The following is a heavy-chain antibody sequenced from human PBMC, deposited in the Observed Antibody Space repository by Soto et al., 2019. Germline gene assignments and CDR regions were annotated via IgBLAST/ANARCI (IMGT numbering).Heavy chain of an antibody. CDR2: IKSKTDGGTT. CDR1: GFTFSNAW. J-gene: IGHJ3*02. V-gene: IGHV3-15*01. D-gene: IGHD3-3*01. Sequence: EVQLVESGGGLVKPGGSLRLSCAASGFTFSNAWMSWVRQAPGKGLEWVGRIKSKTDGGTTDYAAPVKGRFTISRDDSKNTLYLQMNSLKTEDTAVYYCTTETIFGVVIDAFDIWGQGTMVTVSS. CDR3: TTETIFGVVIDAFDI.